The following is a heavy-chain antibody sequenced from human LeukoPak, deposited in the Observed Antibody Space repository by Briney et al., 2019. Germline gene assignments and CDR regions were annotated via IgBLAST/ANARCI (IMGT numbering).Heavy chain of an antibody. CDR3: ATAPASVDSS. D-gene: IGHD3-3*01. Sequence: GGSLRLSCAASGFTVTRFWLTWVRQSPGKGLEWVANINPDGTKTTYVDSVEGRFAISRDNAKNSVFLLMTSQRAEDTAMYYCATAPASVDSSWGQGTLVAVSS. CDR2: INPDGTKT. V-gene: IGHV3-7*01. CDR1: GFTVTRFW. J-gene: IGHJ5*02.